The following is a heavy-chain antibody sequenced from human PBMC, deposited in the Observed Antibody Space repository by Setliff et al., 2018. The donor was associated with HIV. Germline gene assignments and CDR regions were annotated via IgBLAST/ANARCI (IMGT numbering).Heavy chain of an antibody. CDR2: IHPGDSET. CDR1: YW. D-gene: IGHD6-19*01. V-gene: IGHV5-51*01. CDR3: ARQGPSGLFDY. Sequence: YWSWVRQMSGKGLEWMGIIHPGDSETRYSPSFQGQVTISADKSISTAYLQWSSLKASDTAIYYCARQGPSGLFDYWGQGTLVTVSS. J-gene: IGHJ4*02.